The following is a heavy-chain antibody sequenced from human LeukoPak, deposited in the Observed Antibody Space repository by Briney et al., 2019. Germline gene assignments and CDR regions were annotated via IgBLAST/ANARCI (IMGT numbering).Heavy chain of an antibody. CDR1: GGSISSGSYY. V-gene: IGHV4-61*02. Sequence: SQTLSLTCTVSGGSISSGSYYWSWIRQPAGKGLEWIGRIYTSGSTNYNPSLKSRVTISVDTSKNQFSLKLSSVTTADTAVYYCASTYCSGGGCSIDYWGQGTLVTVSS. D-gene: IGHD2-15*01. CDR2: IYTSGST. J-gene: IGHJ4*02. CDR3: ASTYCSGGGCSIDY.